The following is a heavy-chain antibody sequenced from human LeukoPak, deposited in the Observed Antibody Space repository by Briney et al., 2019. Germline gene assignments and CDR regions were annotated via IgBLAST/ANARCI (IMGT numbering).Heavy chain of an antibody. V-gene: IGHV1-2*02. J-gene: IGHJ4*02. CDR2: INPNSGGT. CDR1: GYTFTSYY. D-gene: IGHD6-13*01. CDR3: ARDADYMYSSSWYGGLDGDY. Sequence: ASVKVSCTASGYTFTSYYMHWVRQAPGQGLEWIGWINPNSGGTNYAQKFQGRVTMTRDTSISTAYMELSRLRSDDTAVYYCARDADYMYSSSWYGGLDGDYWGQGTLVTVSS.